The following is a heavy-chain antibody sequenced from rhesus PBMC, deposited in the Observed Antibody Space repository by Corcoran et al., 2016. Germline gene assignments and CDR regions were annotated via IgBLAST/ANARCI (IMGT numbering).Heavy chain of an antibody. J-gene: IGHJ4*01. CDR1: GGSISSGYYY. Sequence: QVQLQESGPGLVKPSETLSLTCAVSGGSISSGYYYWSWIRQPPGKGLEWIGYTTYSGSTSYNPSLKSRVTISRDTSKNQFSLKLSSVTAAATAVYYCARDQRGAPFDYWGQGVLVTVSS. CDR3: ARDQRGAPFDY. CDR2: TTYSGST. D-gene: IGHD3-34*01. V-gene: IGHV4-122*02.